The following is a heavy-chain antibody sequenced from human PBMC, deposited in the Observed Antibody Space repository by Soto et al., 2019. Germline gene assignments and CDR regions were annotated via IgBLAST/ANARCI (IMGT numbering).Heavy chain of an antibody. J-gene: IGHJ4*02. CDR3: ARAPRLSLVLDY. CDR2: IKQDGSEK. CDR1: GFSFSNYW. D-gene: IGHD6-6*01. Sequence: EVQLVESGGGLVQPGGSLRLSCAASGFSFSNYWMSWVRQAPGKGLEWVANIKQDGSEKYYVDSVKGRFTISRDSAKKSRYLQMNSLRAEDTAVYFCARAPRLSLVLDYWGQGTLVTVSS. V-gene: IGHV3-7*05.